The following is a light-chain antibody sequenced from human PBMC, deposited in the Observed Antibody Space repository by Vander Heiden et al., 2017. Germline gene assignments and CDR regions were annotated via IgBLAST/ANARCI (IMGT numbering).Light chain of an antibody. CDR1: QSLLHSNGYNY. Sequence: DIVMTPSPLSLPVTPGEPASITCRPSQSLLHSNGYNYLDWYLQKPGQSPQLLIYLGSNRASGVPDRFSGSGSGTDFTLKISRVEAEDVGVYYCMQALQTLPITFGQGTRLEIK. CDR2: LGS. V-gene: IGKV2-28*01. CDR3: MQALQTLPIT. J-gene: IGKJ5*01.